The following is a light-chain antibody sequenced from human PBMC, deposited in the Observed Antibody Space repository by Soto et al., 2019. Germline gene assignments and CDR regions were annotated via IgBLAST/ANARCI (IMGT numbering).Light chain of an antibody. CDR1: QSISSW. CDR3: QQYNSYSWT. CDR2: KAS. V-gene: IGKV1-5*03. Sequence: DIQMTQSPSTLSASVGDRVTITCRASQSISSWLAWYQQKPGKDPKLLIYKASSLESGVPSRFSGSGSGTEFTLTISSLQPDDFATYYCQQYNSYSWTFGQGTKVELK. J-gene: IGKJ1*01.